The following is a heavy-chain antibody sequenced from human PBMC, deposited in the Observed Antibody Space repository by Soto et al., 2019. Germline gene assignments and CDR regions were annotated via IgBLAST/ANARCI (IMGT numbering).Heavy chain of an antibody. D-gene: IGHD6-6*01. CDR3: ARRSYSSSHPYYYYGMDV. CDR2: IIPIFGTA. J-gene: IGHJ6*02. V-gene: IGHV1-69*01. Sequence: QVQLVQSGAEVKKPGSSVKVSCKASGGTFSSYAISWVRQAPGQGLEWRGGIIPIFGTANYAQKFQGRVTITADESTSTAYMELRSLRSEDTAVYYCARRSYSSSHPYYYYGMDVWGQGTTVTVSS. CDR1: GGTFSSYA.